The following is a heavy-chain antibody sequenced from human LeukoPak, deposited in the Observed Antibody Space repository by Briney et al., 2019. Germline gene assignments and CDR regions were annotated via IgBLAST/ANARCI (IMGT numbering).Heavy chain of an antibody. CDR3: ARAESSSGWYGPILVDY. J-gene: IGHJ4*02. CDR1: GGSISSYY. Sequence: SETLSLTCTVSGGSISSYYWSWIRQPPGKGLEWIGYIYYSGSTNYNPSLKSRVTISVDTSKNQFSLKLSSVTAADTAVYYCARAESSSGWYGPILVDYWGQGTLVTVSS. V-gene: IGHV4-59*01. CDR2: IYYSGST. D-gene: IGHD6-19*01.